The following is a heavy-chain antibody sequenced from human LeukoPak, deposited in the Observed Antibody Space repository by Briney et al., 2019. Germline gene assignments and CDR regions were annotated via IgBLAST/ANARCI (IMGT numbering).Heavy chain of an antibody. CDR3: ARADDSSGYYYE. V-gene: IGHV3-11*05. D-gene: IGHD3-22*01. Sequence: GGSLRLSCAASGFTFSDYYMSWIRQAPGKGLEWVSYISSSSSYINYADSAKGRFTISRDNAKESLYLQMNSLRAEDTAVYYCARADDSSGYYYEWGQGTLVTVSS. CDR2: ISSSSSYI. J-gene: IGHJ4*02. CDR1: GFTFSDYY.